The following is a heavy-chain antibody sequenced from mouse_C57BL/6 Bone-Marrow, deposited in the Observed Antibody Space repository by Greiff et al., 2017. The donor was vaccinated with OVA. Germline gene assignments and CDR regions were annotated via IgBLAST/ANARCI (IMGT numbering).Heavy chain of an antibody. CDR1: GYTFTDYY. D-gene: IGHD2-3*01. V-gene: IGHV1-26*01. Sequence: VQLQQSGPELVKPGASVKISCKASGYTFTDYYMNWVKQSHGKSLEWIGDINPNNGGTSYNQKFKGKATLTVNKSSNTAYMELRSLTSEDAAVYYCARGDGYLYVDYWGQGTTLTVSS. J-gene: IGHJ2*01. CDR2: INPNNGGT. CDR3: ARGDGYLYVDY.